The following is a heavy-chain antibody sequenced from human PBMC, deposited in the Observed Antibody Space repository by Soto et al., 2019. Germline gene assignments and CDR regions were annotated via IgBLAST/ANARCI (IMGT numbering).Heavy chain of an antibody. D-gene: IGHD2-15*01. CDR2: IVVGSGNT. Sequence: SVKVSCKASGFTFTSSAVQWVRQARGQRLEWIGWIVVGSGNTNYAQKFQERVTITRDMSTSTAYMELSSLRSEDTAVYYCAAEVRVAATSSYYYYGMDVWGQGTTVTVSS. V-gene: IGHV1-58*01. CDR3: AAEVRVAATSSYYYYGMDV. CDR1: GFTFTSSA. J-gene: IGHJ6*02.